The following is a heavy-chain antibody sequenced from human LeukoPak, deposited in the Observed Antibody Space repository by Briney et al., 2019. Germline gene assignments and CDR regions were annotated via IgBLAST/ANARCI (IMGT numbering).Heavy chain of an antibody. V-gene: IGHV3-21*01. Sequence: GGSLRLSCAASGFTFSSYSMNWVRQAPGKGLEWVSSISSSSSYIYYADSVKGRFTISRDNAKNSLYLQMNSLRAEDTAVYYCASPLRGYRYAYDYWGQGTLVTVSS. CDR3: ASPLRGYRYAYDY. CDR1: GFTFSSYS. D-gene: IGHD5-18*01. J-gene: IGHJ4*02. CDR2: ISSSSSYI.